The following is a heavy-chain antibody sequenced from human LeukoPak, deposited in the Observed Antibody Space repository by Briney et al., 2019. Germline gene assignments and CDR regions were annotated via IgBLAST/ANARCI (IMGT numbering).Heavy chain of an antibody. CDR2: INSDGSEG. CDR3: ARSSYSSSSSV. D-gene: IGHD6-6*01. Sequence: GGSLRLSCAVSGFTFSGFWMSWSRQAPGKGLEWVASINSDGSEGYYADVVKGRFTISRDNAKNSLYLQINSLRAEDAAVYYCARSSYSSSSSVWGQGTMVTVSS. CDR1: GFTFSGFW. J-gene: IGHJ3*01. V-gene: IGHV3-7*03.